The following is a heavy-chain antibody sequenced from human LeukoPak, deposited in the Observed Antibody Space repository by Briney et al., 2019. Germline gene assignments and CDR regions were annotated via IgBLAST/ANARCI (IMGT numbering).Heavy chain of an antibody. CDR1: GSTFSNYH. CDR2: ISTYNGDT. V-gene: IGHV1-18*04. Sequence: GATVKVSCKASGSTFSNYHVHWVRQAPGQVLEWMGWISTYNGDTNYVQSLQGRVTLTTDTSTSTAYMELMSLRSDDTAVYYCLRDAQRPRLTPDYWAQGTLVTVSS. J-gene: IGHJ4*02. CDR3: LRDAQRPRLTPDY. D-gene: IGHD6-25*01.